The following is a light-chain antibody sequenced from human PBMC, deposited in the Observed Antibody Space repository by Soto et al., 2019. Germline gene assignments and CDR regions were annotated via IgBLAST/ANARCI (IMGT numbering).Light chain of an antibody. CDR3: QQYGSSPPWT. Sequence: EIVLTQSPGTLSLSPGERATLSCRASQSVSSSYLAWYQQKAGQAPRHLIYAASSRATGIPDRFSGSESGIDFTLTISRLEPEDFAVYYCQQYGSSPPWTFGQGTKVEIK. V-gene: IGKV3-20*01. J-gene: IGKJ1*01. CDR1: QSVSSSY. CDR2: AAS.